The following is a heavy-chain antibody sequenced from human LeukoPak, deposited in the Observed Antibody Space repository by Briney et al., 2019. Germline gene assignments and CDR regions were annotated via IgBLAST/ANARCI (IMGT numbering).Heavy chain of an antibody. CDR1: GFTFSRYA. Sequence: GSLRLSCAASGFTFSRYAMHWVRQAPGKGLEWVAVISYDGSNKYYADFVKGRFTISGDNSKNTLYLQMNSLRAEDTAVYYCARAEKIAVAGMGYYFDYWGQGTLVTVSS. V-gene: IGHV3-30-3*01. CDR3: ARAEKIAVAGMGYYFDY. J-gene: IGHJ4*02. CDR2: ISYDGSNK. D-gene: IGHD6-19*01.